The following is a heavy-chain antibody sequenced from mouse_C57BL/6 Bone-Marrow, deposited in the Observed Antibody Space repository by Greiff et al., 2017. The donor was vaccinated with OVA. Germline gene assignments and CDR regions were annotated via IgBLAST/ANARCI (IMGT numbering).Heavy chain of an antibody. CDR3: ARHGRAY. V-gene: IGHV5-12*01. CDR1: GFTFSDYY. J-gene: IGHJ3*01. CDR2: ISNGGGST. Sequence: EVQLVESGGGLVQPGGSLKLSCAASGFTFSDYYMYWVRQTPEKRLEWVAYISNGGGSTYYPDTVKGRFTISRDNAKNTLYLQMSRLKSEDTAMYYCARHGRAYWGQGTLVTVSA. D-gene: IGHD4-1*01.